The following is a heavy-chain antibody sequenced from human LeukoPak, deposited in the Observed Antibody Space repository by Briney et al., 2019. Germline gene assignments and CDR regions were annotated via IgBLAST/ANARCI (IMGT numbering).Heavy chain of an antibody. CDR3: ARDLRTTVHYYYYGMDV. J-gene: IGHJ6*02. D-gene: IGHD4-11*01. V-gene: IGHV3-66*02. Sequence: PGGSLRLSCAASGFTVSSNYMSWVRQAPGKGLEWVSVIYSGGSTYYADSVKGRFTISRDNSKNTLYLQMNSLRAEDTAVYYCARDLRTTVHYYYYGMDVWGQGTTVTVSS. CDR1: GFTVSSNY. CDR2: IYSGGST.